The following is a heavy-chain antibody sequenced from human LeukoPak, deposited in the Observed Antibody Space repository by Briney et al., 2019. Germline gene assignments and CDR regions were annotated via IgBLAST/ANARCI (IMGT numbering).Heavy chain of an antibody. Sequence: LRLSCAASGFTFDDYAMHWVRQAPGKGLEWVSGISWNSGSIGYADSVKGRFTISRDNAKNSLYLQMNSLRAEDTALYYCAKDTPAAGTIFDAFDIWGQGTMVTVSS. V-gene: IGHV3-9*01. CDR3: AKDTPAAGTIFDAFDI. J-gene: IGHJ3*02. D-gene: IGHD6-13*01. CDR2: ISWNSGSI. CDR1: GFTFDDYA.